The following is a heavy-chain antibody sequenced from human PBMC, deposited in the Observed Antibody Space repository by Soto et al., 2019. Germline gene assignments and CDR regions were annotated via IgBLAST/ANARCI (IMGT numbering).Heavy chain of an antibody. CDR3: ARDRAHSGYDFVAFDI. D-gene: IGHD5-12*01. CDR2: MNPNSGNT. Sequence: ASVKVSCKASGYTFTSYDINWVRQATGQGLEWMGWMNPNSGNTGYAQKFQGRVTMTRNTSISTAYMELSSLRSEDTAVYYCARDRAHSGYDFVAFDIWGQGTMVTVSS. CDR1: GYTFTSYD. V-gene: IGHV1-8*01. J-gene: IGHJ3*02.